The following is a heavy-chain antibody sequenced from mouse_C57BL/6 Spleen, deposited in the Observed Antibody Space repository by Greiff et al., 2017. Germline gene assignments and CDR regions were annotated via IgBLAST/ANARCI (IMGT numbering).Heavy chain of an antibody. D-gene: IGHD3-2*02. J-gene: IGHJ3*01. CDR3: ARGSSSDYRAY. CDR2: IHPNSGST. CDR1: GYTFTSYW. V-gene: IGHV1-64*01. Sequence: VQLQQSGAELVKPGASVKLSCKASGYTFTSYWMHWVKQRPGQGLEWIGMIHPNSGSTNYNEKFKSKATLTVDKSSSTAYMKLSSLTSEVSAVXYCARGSSSDYRAYWGQGTLVTVSA.